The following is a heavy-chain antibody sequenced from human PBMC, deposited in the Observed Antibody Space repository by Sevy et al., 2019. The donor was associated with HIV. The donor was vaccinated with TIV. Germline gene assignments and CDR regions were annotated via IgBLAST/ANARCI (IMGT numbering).Heavy chain of an antibody. CDR3: TGTHYYDSSGYPFDN. J-gene: IGHJ3*02. CDR2: ISSSSSTI. D-gene: IGHD3-22*01. CDR1: GFTFSSYS. V-gene: IGHV3-48*02. Sequence: GGSLRLSCAASGFTFSSYSMNWVRQAPGKGLEWVSYISSSSSTIYYADSVKGRFTISRDNAKNSLYLQMNSLRDEDTAGYYCTGTHYYDSSGYPFDNWGQGTMVTVSS.